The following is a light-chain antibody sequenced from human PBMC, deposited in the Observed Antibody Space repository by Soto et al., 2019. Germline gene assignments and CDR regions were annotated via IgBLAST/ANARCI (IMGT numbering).Light chain of an antibody. J-gene: IGKJ1*01. CDR3: QQYDSYSWT. CDR1: QSISKY. V-gene: IGKV1-5*03. Sequence: DIQMTQSLSTLSASVGDRVTITCRASQSISKYLAWYQQKPGKAPKLLIYKASILQSGVPSRFRGSGSGTEFTLTISSLQPDDFATYFCQQYDSYSWTFGQGTRVEIK. CDR2: KAS.